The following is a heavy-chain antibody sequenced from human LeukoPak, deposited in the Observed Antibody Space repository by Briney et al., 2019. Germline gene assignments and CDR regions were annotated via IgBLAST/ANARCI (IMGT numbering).Heavy chain of an antibody. D-gene: IGHD3-22*01. V-gene: IGHV1-46*01. J-gene: IGHJ5*02. Sequence: ASVKVSCKASGYSFTNYYMHWVRQAPGQGLEWMGIINPSSGGTNYAQKFQERVTITRDMSTSTAYMELSSLRSEDTAVYYCAAGLGESSGYYYVFGLSWGQGTLVTVSS. CDR3: AAGLGESSGYYYVFGLS. CDR1: GYSFTNYY. CDR2: INPSSGGT.